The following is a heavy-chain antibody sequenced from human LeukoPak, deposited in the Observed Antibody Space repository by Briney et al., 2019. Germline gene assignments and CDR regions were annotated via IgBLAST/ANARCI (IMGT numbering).Heavy chain of an antibody. J-gene: IGHJ4*02. D-gene: IGHD4-17*01. CDR1: GYIFTNYY. Sequence: GASVKVSCKASGYIFTNYYIHWVRQAPGQGLEWMGIINLSGGTTICAQNFQGRVTMTRDMSTSTVYMELSSLRSEDTAIFYCARSEIYGDYGGLDFWGQGTLVTVSS. CDR3: ARSEIYGDYGGLDF. CDR2: INLSGGTT. V-gene: IGHV1-46*01.